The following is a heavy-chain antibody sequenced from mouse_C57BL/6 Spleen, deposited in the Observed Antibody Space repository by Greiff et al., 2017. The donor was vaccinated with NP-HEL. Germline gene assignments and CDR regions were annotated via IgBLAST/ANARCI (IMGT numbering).Heavy chain of an antibody. J-gene: IGHJ4*01. Sequence: QVQLQQPGAELVMPGASVKLSCKASGYTFTSYWMHWVKQRPGQGLEWIGEIDPSDSYTNYNQKFKGKATLTVDKSSSTAYMQLSSLTSEDSAVYYCAIRTYYSNYVAMDYWGQGTSVTVSS. CDR2: IDPSDSYT. V-gene: IGHV1-69*01. CDR3: AIRTYYSNYVAMDY. D-gene: IGHD2-5*01. CDR1: GYTFTSYW.